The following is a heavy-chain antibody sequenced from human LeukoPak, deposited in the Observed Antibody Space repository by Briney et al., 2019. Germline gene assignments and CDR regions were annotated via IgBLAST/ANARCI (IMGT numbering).Heavy chain of an antibody. J-gene: IGHJ5*02. CDR2: INNSGDST. V-gene: IGHV3-23*01. CDR3: AKDHSSYDILTGYPLT. Sequence: PGGSPRLSCAASGFTFSSSAMTWVRQAPGKGLEWVSTINNSGDSTYYGDSVKGRFTISRDNSKNTLYLQMNSLRAEDTAVYYCAKDHSSYDILTGYPLTWGQGTLVTVSS. CDR1: GFTFSSSA. D-gene: IGHD3-9*01.